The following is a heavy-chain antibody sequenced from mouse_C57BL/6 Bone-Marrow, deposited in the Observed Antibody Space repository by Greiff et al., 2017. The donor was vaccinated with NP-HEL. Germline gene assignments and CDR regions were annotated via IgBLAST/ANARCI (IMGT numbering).Heavy chain of an antibody. Sequence: VQLQQSGAELVRPGASVKLSCKASGYTFTDYYINWVKQRPGQGLEWIARIYPGSGNTYYNEKFKGKATLTAEKSSSTAYLQLSSLTSEDSAVYFCARSRILLRSLDYWGQGTTLTVSS. D-gene: IGHD1-1*01. CDR3: ARSRILLRSLDY. CDR2: IYPGSGNT. V-gene: IGHV1-76*01. J-gene: IGHJ2*01. CDR1: GYTFTDYY.